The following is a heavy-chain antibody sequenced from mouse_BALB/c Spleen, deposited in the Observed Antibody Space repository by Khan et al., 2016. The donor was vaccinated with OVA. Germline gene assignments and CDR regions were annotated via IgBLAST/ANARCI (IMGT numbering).Heavy chain of an antibody. D-gene: IGHD2-3*01. CDR1: GYSFTGYY. J-gene: IGHJ4*01. CDR3: ARDGYYYAMDD. V-gene: IGHV1S34*01. CDR2: ISCYNGGT. Sequence: LVKTGASVKISCKASGYSFTGYYIHWVKQSHGKSLEWIGYISCYNGGTGYNPKFKGKATFTVNTSSSTAHMQFNSLTSEDSAVYYCARDGYYYAMDDWGQGTSVTVSS.